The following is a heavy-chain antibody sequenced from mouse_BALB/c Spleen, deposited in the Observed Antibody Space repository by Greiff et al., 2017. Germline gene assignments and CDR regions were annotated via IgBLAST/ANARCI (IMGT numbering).Heavy chain of an antibody. CDR1: GFTFSSYY. V-gene: IGHV5-6-2*01. Sequence: DVQLVESGGGLVKLGGSLKLSCAASGFTFSSYYMSWVRQTPEKRLELVAAINSNGGSTYYPDTVKGRFTISRDNAKNTLYLQMSSLKSEDTALYYCARRLTGTFDYWGQGTTLTVSS. CDR3: ARRLTGTFDY. D-gene: IGHD4-1*01. J-gene: IGHJ2*01. CDR2: INSNGGST.